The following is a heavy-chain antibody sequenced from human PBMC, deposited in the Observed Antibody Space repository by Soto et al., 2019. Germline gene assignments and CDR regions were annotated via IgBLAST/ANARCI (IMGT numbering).Heavy chain of an antibody. D-gene: IGHD2-8*01. J-gene: IGHJ6*03. V-gene: IGHV3-23*01. CDR2: ITPSGGNT. CDR1: GFSFSTYA. Sequence: EVQLLESGGGLVQPGGSLRLSCAASGFSFSTYAMTWVRQAPGKGLEWVSTITPSGGNTYYADSVKVRFTITRDNSENTLYLHMNGLRAEDMAVYYCAGRYCPNGVCYTNYYYYMDIWGEGTTVTVSS. CDR3: AGRYCPNGVCYTNYYYYMDI.